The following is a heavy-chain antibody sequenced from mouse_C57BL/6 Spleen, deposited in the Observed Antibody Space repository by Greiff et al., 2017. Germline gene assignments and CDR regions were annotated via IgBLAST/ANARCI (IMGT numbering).Heavy chain of an antibody. J-gene: IGHJ2*01. CDR1: GYTFTSYW. V-gene: IGHV1-72*01. D-gene: IGHD5-1*01. CDR2: VVPNSGGT. Sequence: QVQLQQPGAELVKPGASVKLSCKASGYTFTSYWMHWVKQRSGRGLEWIGRVVPNSGGTKYNEKFKSKATLTVGKPSSTAYMQLSSLTSEDSAAYYCAREYKPYFDDWGQGTTLTVSS. CDR3: AREYKPYFDD.